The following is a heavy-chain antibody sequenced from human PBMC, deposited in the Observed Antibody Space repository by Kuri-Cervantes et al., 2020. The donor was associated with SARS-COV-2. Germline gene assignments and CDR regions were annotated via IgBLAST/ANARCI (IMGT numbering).Heavy chain of an antibody. D-gene: IGHD2-2*01. CDR1: GFTFSSYG. CDR3: AKCRVAPAQRGLYYMDV. CDR2: ISYDGSNK. J-gene: IGHJ6*03. V-gene: IGHV3-33*05. Sequence: GGSLRLSCAASGFTFSSYGMHWVRQAPGKGLEWVAVISYDGSNKYYADSVKGRLTISRDNSKNTLYLQMNSLRAEDTAVSYCAKCRVAPAQRGLYYMDVWGKGTTVTVSS.